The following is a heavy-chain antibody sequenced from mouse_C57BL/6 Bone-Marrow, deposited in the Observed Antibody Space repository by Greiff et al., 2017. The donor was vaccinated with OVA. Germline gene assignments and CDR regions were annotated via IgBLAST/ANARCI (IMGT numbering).Heavy chain of an antibody. CDR1: GYTFTSYG. V-gene: IGHV1-81*01. CDR3: ARGSYDYDRYYFDY. Sequence: VKLQESGAELARPGASVKLSCKASGYTFTSYGISWVKQRTGQGLEWIGEIYPRSGNTYYNEKFKGKATLTADKSSSTAYMELRSLTSEDSAVYFCARGSYDYDRYYFDYWGQGTTLTVSS. D-gene: IGHD2-4*01. CDR2: IYPRSGNT. J-gene: IGHJ2*01.